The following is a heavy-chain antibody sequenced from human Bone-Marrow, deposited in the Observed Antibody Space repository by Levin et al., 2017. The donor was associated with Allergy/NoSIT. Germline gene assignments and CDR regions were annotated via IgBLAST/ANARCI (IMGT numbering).Heavy chain of an antibody. J-gene: IGHJ5*02. CDR2: ISWNSRST. D-gene: IGHD3-10*01. Sequence: GGSLRLSCAASGFTFDDYAMHWVRQAPGKGLEWVSGISWNSRSTGYANSVKGRFTISRDNAMNSLYLQMDSLRPEDTALYYCVKDAYGTASYYHHWFDPWGQGTLVTVSS. CDR3: VKDAYGTASYYHHWFDP. V-gene: IGHV3-9*01. CDR1: GFTFDDYA.